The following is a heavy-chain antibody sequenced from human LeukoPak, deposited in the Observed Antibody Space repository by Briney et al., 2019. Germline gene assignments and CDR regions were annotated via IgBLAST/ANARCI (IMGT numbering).Heavy chain of an antibody. V-gene: IGHV1-69*05. CDR2: IIPIFGTA. D-gene: IGHD3-16*01. CDR1: GGTSSSYA. Sequence: SVKVSCKASGGTSSSYAISWVRQAPGQGLEWMGGIIPIFGTANYAQKFQGRVTITTDESTSTAYMELSSLRSEDTAVYYCAREGAPRRYNWFDPWGQGTLVTVSS. CDR3: AREGAPRRYNWFDP. J-gene: IGHJ5*02.